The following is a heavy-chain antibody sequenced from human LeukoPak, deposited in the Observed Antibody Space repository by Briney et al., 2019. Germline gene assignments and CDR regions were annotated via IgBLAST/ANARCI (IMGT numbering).Heavy chain of an antibody. Sequence: PSGTLSLTCTVSGDSISSDYWSWLRQPPGKGLEWIGYIYYSGSTNYNPSLKSRVTISLDTSRNQFSLKLSSVTAADTAVYFCARRGGNYYGWFDPWGQGTLVTVSS. J-gene: IGHJ5*02. CDR3: ARRGGNYYGWFDP. CDR2: IYYSGST. V-gene: IGHV4-59*08. D-gene: IGHD1-26*01. CDR1: GDSISSDY.